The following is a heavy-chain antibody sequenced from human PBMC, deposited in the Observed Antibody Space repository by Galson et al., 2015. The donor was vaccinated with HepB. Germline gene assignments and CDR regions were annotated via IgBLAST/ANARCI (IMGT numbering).Heavy chain of an antibody. CDR2: ISYDGSNK. D-gene: IGHD2-15*01. CDR3: AKHLRDILEGMDV. CDR1: GFTFSSYG. V-gene: IGHV3-30*18. J-gene: IGHJ6*02. Sequence: SLRLSCAASGFTFSSYGMHWVRQAPGKGLEWVAVISYDGSNKYYADSVKGRFTISRDNSKNTLYLQMNSLRAEDTAVYYCAKHLRDILEGMDVWVQGTTVTVSS.